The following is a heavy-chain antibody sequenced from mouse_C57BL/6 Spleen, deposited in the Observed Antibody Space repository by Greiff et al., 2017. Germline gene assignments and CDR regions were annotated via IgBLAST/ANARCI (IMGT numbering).Heavy chain of an antibody. D-gene: IGHD3-1*01. J-gene: IGHJ2*01. Sequence: QVQLQQSGPGLVQPSPSLSITCTVSGFSLTSYGVHWVRQSPGKGLEWLGVIWSGGSTDYNSAFISRLSISKDNSKSQVFFKMHSLQADDTAIYYCARGAIYFDYWGQGTTLTVSS. CDR1: GFSLTSYG. V-gene: IGHV2-2*01. CDR3: ARGAIYFDY. CDR2: IWSGGST.